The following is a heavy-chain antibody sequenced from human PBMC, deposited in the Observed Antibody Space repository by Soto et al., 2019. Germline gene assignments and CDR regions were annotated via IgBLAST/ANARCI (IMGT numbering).Heavy chain of an antibody. CDR1: GFDFEDYA. D-gene: IGHD3-22*01. CDR2: TNSDGTDS. Sequence: PGGSLRLSCAAAGFDFEDYAMHWVRQVPGKGLEWVSLTNSDGTDSYYVDSVKGRFTISRDNAKTTLYLQMDRLRPEDTALYFCAKSLYYYDSSPLGHWGQGTLVTVSS. V-gene: IGHV3-43D*04. J-gene: IGHJ4*02. CDR3: AKSLYYYDSSPLGH.